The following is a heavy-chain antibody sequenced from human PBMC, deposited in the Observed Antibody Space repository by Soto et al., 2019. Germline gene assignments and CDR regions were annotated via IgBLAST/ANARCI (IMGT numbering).Heavy chain of an antibody. D-gene: IGHD4-17*01. CDR2: IYYSGST. J-gene: IGHJ3*02. V-gene: IGHV4-39*01. Sequence: SETLSLTCTVSGGSISSSSYYWGWIRQPPGKGLEWIGSIYYSGSTYYNPSLKSRVTISVDTSKNQFSLKLSSVTAADTAVYYCARHFRYGDYAVDIWGQGTMVTVSS. CDR3: ARHFRYGDYAVDI. CDR1: GGSISSSSYY.